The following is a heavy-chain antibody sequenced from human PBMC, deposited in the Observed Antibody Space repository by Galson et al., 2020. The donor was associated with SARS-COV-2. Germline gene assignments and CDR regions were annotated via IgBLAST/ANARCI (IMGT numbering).Heavy chain of an antibody. CDR3: AREDYYDSGGYYGYYFEY. D-gene: IGHD3-22*01. CDR1: GFTFSSYS. Sequence: GGSLRLSCAASGFTFSSYSMNWVRQAPGKGLEWVSYISSSSTMYYADSVKGRFTISRDNAKNSLYLQMNSLRAEDTAVYYCAREDYYDSGGYYGYYFEYWGQGTLVTVSS. CDR2: ISSSSTM. V-gene: IGHV3-48*01. J-gene: IGHJ4*02.